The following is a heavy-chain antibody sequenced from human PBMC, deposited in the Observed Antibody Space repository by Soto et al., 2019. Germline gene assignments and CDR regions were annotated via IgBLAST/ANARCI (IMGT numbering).Heavy chain of an antibody. J-gene: IGHJ4*02. V-gene: IGHV1-18*01. CDR3: ARDQESITDRILQY. Sequence: SEEGSFRASCDTFASFGFSWVRQAPGQGLEWLGWISAYNGNTHYAQKVRDRVTLTTDTSTNTAYMELRSLTSDDTAVYYCARDQESITDRILQYWGQGTRVTVYS. CDR2: ISAYNGNT. CDR1: CDTFASFG. D-gene: IGHD3-10*01.